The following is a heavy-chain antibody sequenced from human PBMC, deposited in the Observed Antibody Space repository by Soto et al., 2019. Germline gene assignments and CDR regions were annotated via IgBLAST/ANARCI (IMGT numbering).Heavy chain of an antibody. Sequence: PSETLSLTCTVSGGSISSSGYYWGWIRQPPGKGLEWIGSIYYSGSTYYNPSLKSRVTISVDTSKNRFSLKLSSVTAADTAVYYCARHPQYCSSTSCYRVWFDPWGQGTLVTVS. V-gene: IGHV4-39*01. CDR3: ARHPQYCSSTSCYRVWFDP. D-gene: IGHD2-2*02. CDR2: IYYSGST. J-gene: IGHJ5*02. CDR1: GGSISSSGYY.